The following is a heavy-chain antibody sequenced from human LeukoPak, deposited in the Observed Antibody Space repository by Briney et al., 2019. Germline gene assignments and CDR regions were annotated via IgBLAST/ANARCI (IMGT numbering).Heavy chain of an antibody. CDR1: GGSISSSSFY. J-gene: IGHJ4*02. D-gene: IGHD3-9*01. V-gene: IGHV4-39*01. CDR2: INYGGST. CDR3: ARVLRYFDWPCDY. Sequence: PSETLSLTCTISGGSISSSSFYWGWIRQPPGKGLEWIGSINYGGSTSYNPSLKNRVTVSLDTSKTQFSLRLSSVTVADTAVYYCARVLRYFDWPCDYWGQGTLVTVSS.